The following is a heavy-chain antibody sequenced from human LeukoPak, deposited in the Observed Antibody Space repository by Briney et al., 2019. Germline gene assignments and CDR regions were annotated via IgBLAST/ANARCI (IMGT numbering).Heavy chain of an antibody. CDR2: IYYSGST. CDR1: GGSINSGNYY. Sequence: SETLSLTCTVSGGSINSGNYYWDWIRQPPGKGLEWIGAIYYSGSTYYNPSLKSRVTISVDTSKNQFSLNLRSVTAADTAVYYCARDRQQLVRGNYFDYWGHGTLVTVSS. D-gene: IGHD6-13*01. J-gene: IGHJ4*01. V-gene: IGHV4-39*07. CDR3: ARDRQQLVRGNYFDY.